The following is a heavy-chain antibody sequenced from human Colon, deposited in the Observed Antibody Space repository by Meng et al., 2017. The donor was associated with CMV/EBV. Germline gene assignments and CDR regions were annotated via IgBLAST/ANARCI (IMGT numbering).Heavy chain of an antibody. D-gene: IGHD6-25*01. CDR1: GFTFSSYW. Sequence: LRLSCVASGFTFSSYWMRWVRQAPGKGLVWVSRINGDGSISNYAAAVKGRFTISRDNAKNTLYLQMNSLRAEDTAMYFCARDLRPANHWGQGTLVTVSS. V-gene: IGHV3-74*01. CDR3: ARDLRPANH. CDR2: INGDGSIS. J-gene: IGHJ5*02.